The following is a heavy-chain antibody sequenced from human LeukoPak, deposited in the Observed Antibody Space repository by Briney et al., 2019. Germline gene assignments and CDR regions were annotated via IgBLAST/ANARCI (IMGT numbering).Heavy chain of an antibody. CDR2: INHSGST. CDR1: GGSFRGYY. Sequence: PSETLSLTCAVYGGSFRGYYWSWTRQPPGKGLEWIGEINHSGSTNYNPSLKSRVSISVDSSKNQFSLKVSSVTAADTAVYYCARGSDTAAGLYCGQGTLVTVSS. J-gene: IGHJ4*02. CDR3: ARGSDTAAGLY. D-gene: IGHD6-13*01. V-gene: IGHV4-34*01.